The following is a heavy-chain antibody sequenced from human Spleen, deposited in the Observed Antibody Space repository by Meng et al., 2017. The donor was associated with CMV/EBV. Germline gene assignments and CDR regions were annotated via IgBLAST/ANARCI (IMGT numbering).Heavy chain of an antibody. Sequence: SETLSLTCTVSGDSISSYYWSWIRQPPGKGLEWIGYIYYSGSTNYNPSLKSRVTISVDTSKNQFSLKLSSVTAADTAVYYCARDAGWWFDPWGQGTLVTVSS. D-gene: IGHD1-1*01. J-gene: IGHJ5*02. V-gene: IGHV4-59*01. CDR3: ARDAGWWFDP. CDR1: GDSISSYY. CDR2: IYYSGST.